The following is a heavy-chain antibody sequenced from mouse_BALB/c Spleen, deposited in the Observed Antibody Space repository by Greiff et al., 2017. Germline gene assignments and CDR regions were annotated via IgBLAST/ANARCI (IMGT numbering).Heavy chain of an antibody. D-gene: IGHD2-3*01. Sequence: EVKLMESGGGLVQPGGSLKLSCAASGFTFSSYTMSWVRQTPEKRLEWVAYISNGGGSTYYPDTVKGRFTISRDNAKNTLYLQMSSLKSEDTAMYYCERRGWLGMDDWGQGTSVTVSS. CDR3: ERRGWLGMDD. V-gene: IGHV5-12-2*01. CDR2: ISNGGGST. CDR1: GFTFSSYT. J-gene: IGHJ4*01.